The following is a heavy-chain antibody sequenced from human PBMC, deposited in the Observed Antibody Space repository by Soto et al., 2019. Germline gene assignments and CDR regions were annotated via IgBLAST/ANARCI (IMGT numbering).Heavy chain of an antibody. J-gene: IGHJ3*02. V-gene: IGHV1-3*01. CDR3: ARALTRLPTFDI. CDR2: INAGNGNT. D-gene: IGHD4-17*01. Sequence: ASVKVSCKASGYTFTSYAMHWVRQAPGQRLEWMGWINAGNGNTKYSQKFQGRVTITRDTSASTAYMELSSLRSEDTAVYYCARALTRLPTFDICGQGTMVTVSS. CDR1: GYTFTSYA.